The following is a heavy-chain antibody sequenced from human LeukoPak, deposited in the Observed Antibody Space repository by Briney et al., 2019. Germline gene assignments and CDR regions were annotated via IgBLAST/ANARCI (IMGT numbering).Heavy chain of an antibody. J-gene: IGHJ4*02. CDR1: GFTFSSYA. D-gene: IGHD1-26*01. Sequence: PGGSLRLSCAASGFTFSSYAMSWVRQAPGKGLEWVSAISGSGGSTYYADSVKGRFTISRDNSKNTLCLQMNSQRAEDTAVYYCAKDASRRYPAYYFDYWGQGTLVTVSS. V-gene: IGHV3-23*01. CDR2: ISGSGGST. CDR3: AKDASRRYPAYYFDY.